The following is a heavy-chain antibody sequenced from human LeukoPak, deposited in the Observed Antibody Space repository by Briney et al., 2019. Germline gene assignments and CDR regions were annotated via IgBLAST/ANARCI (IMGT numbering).Heavy chain of an antibody. V-gene: IGHV3-53*01. CDR3: AITYYYDSSGLGPNWFDP. Sequence: GSLRLSCAASGFTVSSNYMSWVRQAPGKGLEWVSVIYSGGSTYYADSVKGRFTISRDNSKNTLYLQMNSLRAEDTAVYYCAITYYYDSSGLGPNWFDPWGQGTLVTVSS. CDR1: GFTVSSNY. CDR2: IYSGGST. D-gene: IGHD3-22*01. J-gene: IGHJ5*02.